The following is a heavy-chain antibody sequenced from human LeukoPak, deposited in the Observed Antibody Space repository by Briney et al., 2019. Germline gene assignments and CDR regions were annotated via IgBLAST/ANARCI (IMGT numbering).Heavy chain of an antibody. CDR3: ARSRNGSFDY. Sequence: GGSLSLSCAASAFTFSSNWMRWVRQAPGEGLVWVPRIDCDGSSTRYADSVKGRFPISRHNPKNTLYLQMNSLRAEDTAVYYCARSRNGSFDYWGQGTLVTVSS. J-gene: IGHJ4*02. CDR2: IDCDGSST. D-gene: IGHD6-25*01. CDR1: AFTFSSNW. V-gene: IGHV3-74*01.